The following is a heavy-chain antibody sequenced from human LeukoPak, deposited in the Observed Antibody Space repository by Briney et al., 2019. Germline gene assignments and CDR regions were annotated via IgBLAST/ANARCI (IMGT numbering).Heavy chain of an antibody. Sequence: SETLSLTCIVSGASISSYYWSWIRQPPGKGLEWIGYIYYSGSTNYNPSLKSRVTVSVDTSKNQFSLKLTSVTAADTAVYYCAREPHPRGLEIGAFDIWGQGTMVTVSS. V-gene: IGHV4-59*12. CDR3: AREPHPRGLEIGAFDI. D-gene: IGHD1-1*01. J-gene: IGHJ3*02. CDR1: GASISSYY. CDR2: IYYSGST.